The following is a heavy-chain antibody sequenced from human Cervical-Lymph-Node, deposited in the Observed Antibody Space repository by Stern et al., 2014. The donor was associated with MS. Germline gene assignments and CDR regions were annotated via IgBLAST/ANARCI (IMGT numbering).Heavy chain of an antibody. D-gene: IGHD3-16*01. V-gene: IGHV1-69*01. J-gene: IGHJ4*02. Sequence: QVQLVEPGAEVKKSGSSVKVSCKASGGTLRSYVITWARQASGQGPEWKGEVSPIFGTATYAQEFQGRVTITADEYTSTVYMELSSLRSEDTAVYYCARNVGDTTLGHWGQGSQVIVSS. CDR1: GGTLRSYV. CDR3: ARNVGDTTLGH. CDR2: VSPIFGTA.